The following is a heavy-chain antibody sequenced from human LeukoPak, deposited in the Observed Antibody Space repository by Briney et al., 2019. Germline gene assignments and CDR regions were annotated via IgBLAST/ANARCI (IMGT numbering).Heavy chain of an antibody. D-gene: IGHD2-15*01. CDR1: GYTLTELS. CDR2: FDPEDGET. CDR3: ATDLRYCSGGSCYSPAFDI. V-gene: IGHV1-24*01. J-gene: IGHJ3*02. Sequence: GASVKVSCKVSGYTLTELSMHWVRQAPGKGLEWMGGFDPEDGETIYAQKFQGRVTMTEDTSTDTAYMELSGLRSEDTAVYYCATDLRYCSGGSCYSPAFDIWGQGTMVTVSS.